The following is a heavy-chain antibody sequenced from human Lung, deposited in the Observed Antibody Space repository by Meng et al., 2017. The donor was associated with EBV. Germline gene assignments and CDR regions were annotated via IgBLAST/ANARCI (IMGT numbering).Heavy chain of an antibody. D-gene: IGHD4-23*01. CDR2: INPKTGDT. CDR1: GNNLTAFY. J-gene: IGHJ4*02. CDR3: TRRRWFSDYFDY. V-gene: IGHV1-2*04. Sequence: VQPGQSAAEVKKPGPSVKVTCMASGNNLTAFYTHWVRQAPGQGLEWMGWINPKTGDTKYAQKFQGWVTMTRDTSITTAYMEVSGLKSDDTAVYYCTRRRWFSDYFDYWGQGTLVTVSS.